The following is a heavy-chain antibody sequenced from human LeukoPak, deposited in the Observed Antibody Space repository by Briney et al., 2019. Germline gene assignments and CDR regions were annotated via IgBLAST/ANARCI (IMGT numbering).Heavy chain of an antibody. V-gene: IGHV1-2*02. Sequence: ASVKVSCKASGYTFTGYYMHWVRQAPGQGLEWMGWINPNSGGTNYAQKFQCRVTMTRDTSISTAYMELSRLRSDDTAVYYCAREFHSSSWYNYWGQGTLVTVSS. CDR3: AREFHSSSWYNY. D-gene: IGHD6-13*01. CDR2: INPNSGGT. J-gene: IGHJ4*02. CDR1: GYTFTGYY.